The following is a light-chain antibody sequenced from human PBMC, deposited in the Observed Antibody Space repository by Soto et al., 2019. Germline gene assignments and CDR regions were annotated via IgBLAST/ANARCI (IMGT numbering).Light chain of an antibody. CDR3: QQYYTSPYT. CDR2: WAS. CDR1: QSVLYSSNSKNY. J-gene: IGKJ2*01. Sequence: DIVMTQSPDSLAVSLGERATINCKSSQSVLYSSNSKNYLAWYQQKPGHPPKLLIYWASIRESGVPDRFSGSESGTDFTLTISRLQAEDVAVYFCQQYYTSPYTFGQGTKLEI. V-gene: IGKV4-1*01.